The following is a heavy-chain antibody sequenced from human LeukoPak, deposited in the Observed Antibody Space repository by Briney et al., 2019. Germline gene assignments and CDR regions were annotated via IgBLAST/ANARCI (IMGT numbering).Heavy chain of an antibody. V-gene: IGHV3-7*03. CDR2: IKQDGSER. Sequence: GGSLRLSCAASGFTFSSYWMSWVRQAPGKGLEWVANIKQDGSERYYVDSVKGRFTISRDNSKNTLYLQMNSLRAEDTAVYYCAKDPNSRLGGWGQGTLVTVSS. CDR1: GFTFSSYW. CDR3: AKDPNSRLGG. J-gene: IGHJ4*02. D-gene: IGHD3-16*01.